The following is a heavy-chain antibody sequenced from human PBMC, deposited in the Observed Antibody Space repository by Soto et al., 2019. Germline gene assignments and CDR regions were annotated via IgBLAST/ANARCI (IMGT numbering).Heavy chain of an antibody. CDR1: GFTFSSYS. V-gene: IGHV3-23*01. Sequence: GGSLRLSCAASGFTFSSYSMNWVRQAPGKGLEWVSGINSGGRTYYADSVKGRFTISRDDSKNTLYLQIISLRAEDTAVYYCAKDLRPDGVWDFDYWGQGTLVTVSS. D-gene: IGHD4-17*01. CDR2: INSGGRT. J-gene: IGHJ4*02. CDR3: AKDLRPDGVWDFDY.